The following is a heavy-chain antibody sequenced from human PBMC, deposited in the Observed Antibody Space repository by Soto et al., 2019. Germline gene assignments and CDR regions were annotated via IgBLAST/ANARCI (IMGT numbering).Heavy chain of an antibody. V-gene: IGHV1-46*01. Sequence: QMQLVQSGAEVKKPGASVKVSCKASGYSFTNYYMHWVRQAPGQGLEWMGIINPSGGTTRYARKFQGRITMTSDTSPSTVYMEVSSLSSEDTAVYYCARDGATMGSYSLDYWGQGTLVTVSS. CDR2: INPSGGTT. J-gene: IGHJ4*02. CDR3: ARDGATMGSYSLDY. CDR1: GYSFTNYY. D-gene: IGHD5-12*01.